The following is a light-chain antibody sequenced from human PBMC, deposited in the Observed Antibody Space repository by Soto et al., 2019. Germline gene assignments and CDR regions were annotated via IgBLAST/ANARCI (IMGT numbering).Light chain of an antibody. CDR1: SSDVGAYDF. Sequence: QSVLTQPASVSGSPGQSVTISCTGTSSDVGAYDFVSWYQQHPDKAPKVMIYEVSDRPSGVSNRFSGSKSGNTASLTISGLRSEDEADYYCAAWDDSLRGPVFGGETQLTVL. J-gene: IGLJ2*01. CDR2: EVS. CDR3: AAWDDSLRGPV. V-gene: IGLV2-14*01.